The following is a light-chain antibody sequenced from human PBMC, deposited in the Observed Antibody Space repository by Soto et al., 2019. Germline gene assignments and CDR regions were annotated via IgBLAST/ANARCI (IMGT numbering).Light chain of an antibody. CDR3: QHYGTSPPHP. Sequence: PGETATLSCRASQSVSSSELAWYQQKPDQSPRLLVYAASSRATGIPDRFSGSGSGTDFTLTISRLEPEDFAVYYSQHYGTSPPHPFDGATKAEIK. V-gene: IGKV3-20*01. J-gene: IGKJ4*01. CDR2: AAS. CDR1: QSVSSSE.